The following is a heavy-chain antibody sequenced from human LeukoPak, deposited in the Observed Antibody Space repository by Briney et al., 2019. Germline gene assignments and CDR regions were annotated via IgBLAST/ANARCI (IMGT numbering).Heavy chain of an antibody. J-gene: IGHJ4*02. CDR3: ARVTRVRGVIKDY. V-gene: IGHV1-69*04. D-gene: IGHD3-10*01. CDR1: GGTFSSYA. Sequence: ASVTVSCKASGGTFSSYAISWVRQAPGQGLEWMGRIIPILGIANYAQKFQGRVTITADKSTSTAYMELSSLRSEDTAVYYCARVTRVRGVIKDYWGQGTLVTVSS. CDR2: IIPILGIA.